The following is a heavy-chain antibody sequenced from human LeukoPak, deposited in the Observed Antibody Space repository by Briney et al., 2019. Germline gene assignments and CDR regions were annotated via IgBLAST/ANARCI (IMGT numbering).Heavy chain of an antibody. J-gene: IGHJ4*02. D-gene: IGHD5-18*01. CDR1: GGTFSSYA. CDR2: IIPIFGTA. V-gene: IGHV1-69*05. Sequence: ASVKVSCKASGGTFSSYAISWVRQAPGQGVEWMGRIIPIFGTANYAQKFQGRVTITTDESTSTAYMELSSLRSEDTAVYYCARGYSYDNYFDYWGQGTLVTVSS. CDR3: ARGYSYDNYFDY.